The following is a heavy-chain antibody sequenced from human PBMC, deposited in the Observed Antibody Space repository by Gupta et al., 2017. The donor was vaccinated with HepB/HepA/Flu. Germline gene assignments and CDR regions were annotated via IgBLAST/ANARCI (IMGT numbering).Heavy chain of an antibody. J-gene: IGHJ3*02. Sequence: QVQLVQSGAEVKNPGASVKVSCKASGYTFTGYYMHWVRQAPGQGVEWMGWINPNSGGTNYAQKFQGRVTMTRDTSISTAYMELSRLRSDDTAVYYCARDENNLHSDAFDIWGQGTMVTVSS. CDR2: INPNSGGT. CDR3: ARDENNLHSDAFDI. V-gene: IGHV1-2*02. CDR1: GYTFTGYY. D-gene: IGHD1/OR15-1a*01.